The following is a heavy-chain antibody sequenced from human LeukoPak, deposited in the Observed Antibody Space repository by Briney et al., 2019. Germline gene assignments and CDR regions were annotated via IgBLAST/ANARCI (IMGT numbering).Heavy chain of an antibody. J-gene: IGHJ6*03. CDR2: IRSKAYGGTT. CDR3: TREEYDSWSTQSSSYMDV. V-gene: IGHV3-49*04. CDR1: GFTFGDYA. D-gene: IGHD3-3*01. Sequence: GGSLRLSCTASGFTFGDYAMSWVRQAPGKGLEWVGFIRSKAYGGTTEYAASVKGRFTISRDDSKSIAYLQMNSLKTEDTAVYYCTREEYDSWSTQSSSYMDVWGKGTTVTVSS.